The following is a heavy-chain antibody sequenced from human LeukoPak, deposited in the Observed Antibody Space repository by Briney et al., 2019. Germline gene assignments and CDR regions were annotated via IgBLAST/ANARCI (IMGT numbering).Heavy chain of an antibody. V-gene: IGHV5-51*01. CDR3: ARLQCSSSSCYYDY. CDR1: GYSFTSYW. D-gene: IGHD2-2*01. Sequence: GEPRKSSCTYSGYSFTSYWNGWVRQMPGKGLEWMGIIYPGDSDTKYSPSFQGQVTISADKSISTAYLQWSSLKASDTAMFYCARLQCSSSSCYYDYWGQGTLVTVSS. J-gene: IGHJ4*02. CDR2: IYPGDSDT.